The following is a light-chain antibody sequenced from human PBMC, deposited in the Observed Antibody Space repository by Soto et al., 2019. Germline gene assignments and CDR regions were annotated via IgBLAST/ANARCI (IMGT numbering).Light chain of an antibody. CDR3: QQHAHWPLT. Sequence: ETVMNQSPATLSVSPGDTATLSCRASRSVSNNLAWYQQKPGQAPRLLIYAASTRATGIPARFSGSGSGTEFTLTISSLEPEDFAVYYCQQHAHWPLTFGGGTKVAI. CDR2: AAS. V-gene: IGKV3-15*01. CDR1: RSVSNN. J-gene: IGKJ4*01.